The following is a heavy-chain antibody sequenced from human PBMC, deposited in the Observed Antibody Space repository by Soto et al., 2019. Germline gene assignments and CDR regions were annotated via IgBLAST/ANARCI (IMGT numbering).Heavy chain of an antibody. D-gene: IGHD3-3*01. CDR2: ISGSGGST. Sequence: GGSLRLSCAASGFTFSSYAMSWVRQAPGRGLEWVSAISGSGGSTYYADSVKGRFTISRDNSKNTLYLQMNSLRAEDTAVYYCAKKERSGYYPNWFDPWGQGTLVTVSS. CDR1: GFTFSSYA. J-gene: IGHJ5*02. CDR3: AKKERSGYYPNWFDP. V-gene: IGHV3-23*01.